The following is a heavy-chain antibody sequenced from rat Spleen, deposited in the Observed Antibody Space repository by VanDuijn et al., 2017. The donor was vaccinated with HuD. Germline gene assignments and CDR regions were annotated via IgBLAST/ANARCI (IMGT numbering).Heavy chain of an antibody. CDR3: TRESLPGYNSHWFVF. Sequence: QVHLKESGPGLVQSSQTLSLTCTVSGFSLTSNGVSWVRRPPGEGLEWIAAISSGGSTYYNSALKSRLSISRDTSKSQVFLKMNSLQTEDTATYFCTRESLPGYNSHWFVFWGQGTLVTVSS. D-gene: IGHD1-4*01. CDR2: ISSGGST. CDR1: GFSLTSNG. J-gene: IGHJ3*01. V-gene: IGHV2S12*01.